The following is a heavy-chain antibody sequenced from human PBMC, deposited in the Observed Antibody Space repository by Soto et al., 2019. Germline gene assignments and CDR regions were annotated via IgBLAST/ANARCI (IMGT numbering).Heavy chain of an antibody. CDR2: INPNSGGT. CDR3: VRDVGATEVVPFDV. Sequence: ASVKVSCKASGYTFTGYYMHWVRQAPGQGLEWMGWINPNSGGTNYAQKFQGWVTMTRDTSISTAYMELSRLRSDDTAVYFCVRDVGATEVVPFDVWGRGTLVTVSS. V-gene: IGHV1-2*04. D-gene: IGHD3-9*01. J-gene: IGHJ4*02. CDR1: GYTFTGYY.